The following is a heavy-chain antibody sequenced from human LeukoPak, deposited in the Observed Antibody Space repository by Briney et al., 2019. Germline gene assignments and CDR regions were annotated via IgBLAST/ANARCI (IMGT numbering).Heavy chain of an antibody. D-gene: IGHD6-13*01. J-gene: IGHJ1*01. Sequence: GRSLRLSCVASGFTFTSHGMHWVRQAPGKGLEWVAVIWYDGSNKYYADSVKGRFTISRDNSKNTVYLQMNSLRAEDTAVYYCAREGDSTSFFQHWGQGTLVTVSS. CDR1: GFTFTSHG. CDR2: IWYDGSNK. CDR3: AREGDSTSFFQH. V-gene: IGHV3-33*01.